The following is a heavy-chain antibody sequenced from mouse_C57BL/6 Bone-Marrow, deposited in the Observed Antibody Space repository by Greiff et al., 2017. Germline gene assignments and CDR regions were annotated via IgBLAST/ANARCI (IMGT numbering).Heavy chain of an antibody. J-gene: IGHJ4*01. Sequence: VQLQQSGPELVKPGASVKISCKASGYSFTGYYMNWVKQSPEKSLEWIGEINPSTGGTTYNQKFKAKATLTVDKSSSTAYMQLKSLTSEDSAVYYCARVGYYTHYYAMDYWGQGTSVTVSS. CDR2: INPSTGGT. CDR1: GYSFTGYY. CDR3: ARVGYYTHYYAMDY. V-gene: IGHV1-42*01. D-gene: IGHD2-3*01.